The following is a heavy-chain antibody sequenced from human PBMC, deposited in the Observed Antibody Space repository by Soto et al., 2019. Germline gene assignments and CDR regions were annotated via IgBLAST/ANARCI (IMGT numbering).Heavy chain of an antibody. CDR3: AIPRGSGYSYGRKGGYYFDY. CDR1: GYTFTSYD. V-gene: IGHV1-8*01. J-gene: IGHJ4*02. Sequence: GASVKVSCKASGYTFTSYDINWVRQATGQGLEWMGWMNPNSGNTGYAQKFQGRVTMTRNTSISTAYMELSSLRSEDTAVYYCAIPRGSGYSYGRKGGYYFDYWGQGTLVTVSS. CDR2: MNPNSGNT. D-gene: IGHD5-18*01.